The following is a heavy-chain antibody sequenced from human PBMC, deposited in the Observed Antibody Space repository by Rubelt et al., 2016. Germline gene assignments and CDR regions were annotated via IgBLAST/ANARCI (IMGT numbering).Heavy chain of an antibody. CDR1: GYSCTSYW. CDR3: ERVRVEAVEWEPLGAYSYGMDF. CDR2: IYPVDSDT. D-gene: IGHD1-26*01. J-gene: IGHJ6*02. V-gene: IGHV5-51*01. Sequence: EVQLVQSGAEVKKPGESLKISCKGSGYSCTSYWIGWVRQMPGKGLEWMGLIYPVDSDTRDSLPLSLAKSSSTAYRQWRSLNGSDTGMDYSERVRVEAVEWEPLGAYSYGMDFWAQGATVTDSS.